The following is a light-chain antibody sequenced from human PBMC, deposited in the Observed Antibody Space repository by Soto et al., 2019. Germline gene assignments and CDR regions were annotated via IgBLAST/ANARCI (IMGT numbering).Light chain of an antibody. Sequence: QSVLTQPRSVSGSPGHSVTISCTGTSSDVGGDNYVSWYQQHPGKAPKVMVYDVSKRPSGVPDRFSGSKSGNTASLTISGLQADDEADYYCCSYAGSYTWVFGGGTKVTVL. V-gene: IGLV2-11*01. J-gene: IGLJ3*02. CDR3: CSYAGSYTWV. CDR2: DVS. CDR1: SSDVGGDNY.